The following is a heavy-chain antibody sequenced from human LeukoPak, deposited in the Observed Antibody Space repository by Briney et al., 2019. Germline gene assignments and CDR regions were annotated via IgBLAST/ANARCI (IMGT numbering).Heavy chain of an antibody. CDR3: ARTMRGYTYGSGSYCDY. CDR2: ISYDGSNK. CDR1: GFTFSSYA. V-gene: IGHV3-30-3*01. D-gene: IGHD3-10*01. J-gene: IGHJ4*02. Sequence: GGSLRLSCAASGFTFSSYAMHWVRQAPGKGLEWVAVISYDGSNKYYADSVKGRFTISRDNSKNTLYLQTNSLRAEDTAVYYCARTMRGYTYGSGSYCDYWGQGTLVTVSS.